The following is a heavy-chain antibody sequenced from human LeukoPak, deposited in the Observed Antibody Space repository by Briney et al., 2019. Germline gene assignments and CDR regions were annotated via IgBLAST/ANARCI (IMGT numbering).Heavy chain of an antibody. CDR3: ARESPIYYFDY. V-gene: IGHV1-69*10. CDR1: GDTFSSYT. CDR2: IIAILGIA. Sequence: EASVKVSCKDSGDTFSSYTISWVRPAPGQGLEWMGRIIAILGIANYAQKFQGRVTTTADTSTSTAYMELSSLRSEDTAVYYCARESPIYYFDYWGQGTLVTVSS. D-gene: IGHD3-3*01. J-gene: IGHJ4*02.